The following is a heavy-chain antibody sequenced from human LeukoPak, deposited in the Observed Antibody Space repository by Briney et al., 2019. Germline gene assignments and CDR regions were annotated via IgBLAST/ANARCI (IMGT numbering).Heavy chain of an antibody. CDR1: GFTFSSYG. V-gene: IGHV3-30*02. J-gene: IGHJ4*02. CDR2: IRYDGSNK. Sequence: GGSLRLSCAVSGFTFSSYGMHWVRQAPGKGLEWVAFIRYDGSNKYYADSVKGRFTISRDNSKNTLYLQMNSLRAEDTAVYYCAKDCLAWDSSSWNFDYWGQGTLVTVSS. CDR3: AKDCLAWDSSSWNFDY. D-gene: IGHD6-13*01.